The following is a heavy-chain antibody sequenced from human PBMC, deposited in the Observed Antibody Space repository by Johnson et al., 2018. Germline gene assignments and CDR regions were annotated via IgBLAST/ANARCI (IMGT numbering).Heavy chain of an antibody. CDR3: ARATYYYYGMDV. Sequence: VQLQESGPGLVKXSETLSLTCTVSGGSISSYYWSWIRQPPGKGLEWLGYIYYSGRTNYNPSLKCRITRSVDTSKNQFSRKLSYVTAADTAGYYCARATYYYYGMDVWGQGTTVTVSS. CDR1: GGSISSYY. J-gene: IGHJ6*02. CDR2: IYYSGRT. V-gene: IGHV4-59*01.